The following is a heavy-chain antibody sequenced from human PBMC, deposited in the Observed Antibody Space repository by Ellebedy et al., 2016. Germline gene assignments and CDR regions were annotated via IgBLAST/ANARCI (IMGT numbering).Heavy chain of an antibody. CDR1: GFTFSSYS. D-gene: IGHD2-2*01. V-gene: IGHV3-21*01. Sequence: GGSLRLXXAASGFTFSSYSMNWVRQAPGKGLEWVSSISSSSSYIYYADSVKGRFTISRDNAKNSLYLQMNSLRAEDTAVYYCARVLPVVPAVDYWGQGTLVTVSS. J-gene: IGHJ4*02. CDR2: ISSSSSYI. CDR3: ARVLPVVPAVDY.